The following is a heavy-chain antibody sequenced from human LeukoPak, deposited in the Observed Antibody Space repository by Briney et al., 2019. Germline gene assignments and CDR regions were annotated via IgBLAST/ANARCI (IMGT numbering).Heavy chain of an antibody. J-gene: IGHJ5*02. CDR3: ARDNSVGDIAWWFDP. CDR1: GYTFTSHY. D-gene: IGHD3-16*02. Sequence: ASVKVSCKASGYTFTSHYMHWVRQAPGQGLEWMGLINPSGSSALYAQKFQGRVTMTRDMSTTTDYMELSSLRSEDTAVYYCARDNSVGDIAWWFDPWGQGTLVTVSS. CDR2: INPSGSSA. V-gene: IGHV1-46*01.